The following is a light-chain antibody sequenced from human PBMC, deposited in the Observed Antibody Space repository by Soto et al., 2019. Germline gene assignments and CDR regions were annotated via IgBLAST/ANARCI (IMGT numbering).Light chain of an antibody. J-gene: IGLJ1*01. V-gene: IGLV2-14*01. CDR2: DVS. CDR3: SSYTSSSKGV. Sequence: SVLTQPASVSGSPGQSITISCTGTSSYVGGYNYVSWYQQHPGKAPKLMIYDVSNRPSGVSNRFSGSKSGNTASLTISGLQAEDEADYYCSSYTSSSKGVFGTGTKVTVL. CDR1: SSYVGGYNY.